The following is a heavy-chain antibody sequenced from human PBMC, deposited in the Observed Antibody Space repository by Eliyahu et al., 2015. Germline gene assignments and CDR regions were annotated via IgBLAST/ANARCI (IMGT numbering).Heavy chain of an antibody. CDR1: GDSISSSSYY. V-gene: IGHV4-39*01. CDR3: ARPRITMVQGVISYYFDY. J-gene: IGHJ4*02. Sequence: QLQLQESGPGLVKPSETLSLTCTVSGDSISSSSYYWGWIRQPPGKGLEWIGSIYYSGSTYYNPSLESRVTISVDTSKNQFSLKLSSVTAADTAIYYCARPRITMVQGVISYYFDYWGQGTLVTVSS. D-gene: IGHD3-10*01. CDR2: IYYSGST.